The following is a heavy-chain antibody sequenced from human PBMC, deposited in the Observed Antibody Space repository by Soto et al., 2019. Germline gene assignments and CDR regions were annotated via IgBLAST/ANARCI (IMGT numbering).Heavy chain of an antibody. CDR1: GYTLTSYG. Sequence: GAPVEVSCQASGYTLTSYGISCVRQAPGQGLEWMGWISAYNGNTNYAQKLQGRVTMTTDTSTSTAYMELRSLRSDDTAVYYCARAYCGGDCYSVSGAFDIWGQGTIVTVS. D-gene: IGHD2-21*02. J-gene: IGHJ3*02. CDR3: ARAYCGGDCYSVSGAFDI. CDR2: ISAYNGNT. V-gene: IGHV1-18*01.